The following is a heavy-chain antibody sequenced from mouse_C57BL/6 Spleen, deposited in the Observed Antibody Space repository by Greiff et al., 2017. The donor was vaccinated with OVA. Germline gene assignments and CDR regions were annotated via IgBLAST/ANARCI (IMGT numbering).Heavy chain of an antibody. J-gene: IGHJ4*01. CDR3: ARITTVVGGAMDY. V-gene: IGHV1-64*01. D-gene: IGHD1-1*01. CDR1: GYTFTSYW. Sequence: VQLQQPGAELVKPGASVKLSCKASGYTFTSYWMHWVKQRPGQGLEWIGMIHPNSGSTNYNEKFKSKATLTVDKSSSTAYMQLSSLTSEDSAVDYCARITTVVGGAMDYWGQGTSVTVSS. CDR2: IHPNSGST.